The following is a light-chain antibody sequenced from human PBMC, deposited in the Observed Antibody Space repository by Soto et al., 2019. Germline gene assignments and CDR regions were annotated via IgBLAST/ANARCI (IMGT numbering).Light chain of an antibody. CDR1: QSVAKNY. Sequence: EIVLTQSPGTLSLSPGERASLSCRASQSVAKNYLAWYQQKPGQALRLLISDASSRATGIPDRFSGSGSGTDFTLTISRLEAEDFAVYFCQKYATSPLTFGGGTKVEIK. CDR3: QKYATSPLT. CDR2: DAS. J-gene: IGKJ4*01. V-gene: IGKV3-20*01.